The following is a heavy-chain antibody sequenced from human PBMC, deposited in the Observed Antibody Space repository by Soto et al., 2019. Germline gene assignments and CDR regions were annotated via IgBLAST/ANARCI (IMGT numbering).Heavy chain of an antibody. CDR1: GGSGRSDGYY. J-gene: IGHJ6*02. CDR3: ARGEDAFFYYGLDV. Sequence: PSETLSLTCTVSGGSGRSDGYYWSWIRQPPGKGLEWIGFVSYSGNTKYNPSLRSRVSISLDTSKSQFSLKLTSVTAADTAVYYCARGEDAFFYYGLDVWGQGITVTVSS. CDR2: VSYSGNT. V-gene: IGHV4-61*08.